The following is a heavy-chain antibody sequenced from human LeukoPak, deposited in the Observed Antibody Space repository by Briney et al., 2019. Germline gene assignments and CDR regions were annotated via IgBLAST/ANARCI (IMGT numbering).Heavy chain of an antibody. V-gene: IGHV4-38-2*01. Sequence: PSETLPLTCAVSGYSISSGYYWGWIRQPPGKGLEWIGSIYHSGSTYYNPSLKSRVTISVDTSKNQFSLKLSSVTAADTAVYYCARHGYSSGYDAFDIWGQGTMVTVSS. CDR3: ARHGYSSGYDAFDI. D-gene: IGHD6-25*01. CDR1: GYSISSGYY. J-gene: IGHJ3*02. CDR2: IYHSGST.